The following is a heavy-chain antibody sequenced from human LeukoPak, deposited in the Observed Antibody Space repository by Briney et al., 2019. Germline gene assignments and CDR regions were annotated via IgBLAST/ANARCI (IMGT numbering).Heavy chain of an antibody. CDR2: ISYTEST. D-gene: IGHD6-13*01. CDR3: ARRIASSGKGFDY. J-gene: IGHJ4*02. Sequence: SETLSLTCTVSVHSISIHYWSWIRQAPGKGLEWIGYISYTESTNYNPSLKSRVTISVDMSKRQFSLKLSSVTAADTAVYYCARRIASSGKGFDYWGQGTLVTVSS. V-gene: IGHV4-59*11. CDR1: VHSISIHY.